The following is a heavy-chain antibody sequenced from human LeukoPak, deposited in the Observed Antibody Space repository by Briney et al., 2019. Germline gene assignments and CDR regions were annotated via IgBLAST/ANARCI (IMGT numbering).Heavy chain of an antibody. V-gene: IGHV1-18*01. CDR3: ARARYSGYYNWFDP. Sequence: GASVKVSCKASGYTFTSYGISWVRQAPGQGLEWMGWISAYNGNTSYAQKLQGRVTMTTDTSTSTAYMELRSLRSDDTAVYYCARARYSGYYNWFDPWGQGTLVTVSS. J-gene: IGHJ5*02. D-gene: IGHD5-12*01. CDR2: ISAYNGNT. CDR1: GYTFTSYG.